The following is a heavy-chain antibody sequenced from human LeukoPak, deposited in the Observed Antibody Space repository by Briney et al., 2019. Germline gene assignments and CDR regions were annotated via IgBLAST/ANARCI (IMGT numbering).Heavy chain of an antibody. CDR1: GGSMSSYY. V-gene: IGHV4-59*08. D-gene: IGHD5-24*01. J-gene: IGHJ4*02. Sequence: SETLSLTCTVSGGSMSSYYWSWIRQPPGKGLEWIGYIYYSGSTKYNPSLKSRVTISVDTSKNQFSLKLSSVTAADTAVYYCARGARAGYNLEPFDYWGQGTLVTVS. CDR2: IYYSGST. CDR3: ARGARAGYNLEPFDY.